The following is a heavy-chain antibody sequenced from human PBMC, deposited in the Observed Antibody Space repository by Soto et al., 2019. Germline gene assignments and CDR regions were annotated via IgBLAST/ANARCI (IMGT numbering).Heavy chain of an antibody. D-gene: IGHD6-13*01. J-gene: IGHJ6*02. CDR1: GFTFSSYD. Sequence: GGSLRLSCAASGFTFSSYDMHRVRQAPGKGLEWVAVISYDGSNKYYADSVKGRFTISRDNSKNTLYLQMNSLRTEDTAVYYCARDEAAGTSGYGMDVWGQGTTVTVSS. V-gene: IGHV3-30-3*01. CDR2: ISYDGSNK. CDR3: ARDEAAGTSGYGMDV.